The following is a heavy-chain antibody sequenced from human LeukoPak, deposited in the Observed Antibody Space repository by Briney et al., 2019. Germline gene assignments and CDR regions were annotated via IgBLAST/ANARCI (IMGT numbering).Heavy chain of an antibody. CDR2: IYSGGST. D-gene: IGHD1-26*01. V-gene: IGHV3-53*01. Sequence: GGSLRLSCAASGFTVSSNYMSWVRQAPGKGLEWVSVIYSGGSTYYADSVKGRFTISRDNSKNTLYLQMSSLRAEDTAVYYCAKSATVGIKAPFDCWGQGALVTVSS. CDR1: GFTVSSNY. J-gene: IGHJ4*02. CDR3: AKSATVGIKAPFDC.